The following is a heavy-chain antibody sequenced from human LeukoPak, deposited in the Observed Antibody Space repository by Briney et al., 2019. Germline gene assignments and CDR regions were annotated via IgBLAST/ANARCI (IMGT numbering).Heavy chain of an antibody. CDR3: ARGITELDY. CDR1: GFTFSSSE. Sequence: GGSLRLSCVASGFTFSSSEMNWVRQAPGKGLEWISYITSSSRTIWYADSVKGRFTISRDNSKNTLYLQMNSLRAEDTAVYYCARGITELDYWGQGTLVTVSS. D-gene: IGHD3-10*01. V-gene: IGHV3-48*01. J-gene: IGHJ4*02. CDR2: ITSSSRTI.